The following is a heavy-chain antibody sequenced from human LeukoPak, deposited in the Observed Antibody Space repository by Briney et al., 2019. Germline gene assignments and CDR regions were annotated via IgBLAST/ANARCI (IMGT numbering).Heavy chain of an antibody. CDR3: AGSWFYRDYFEY. J-gene: IGHJ4*02. V-gene: IGHV3-30*03. CDR1: GFPFSSYG. CDR2: LSYDESNE. Sequence: PGGSLRLSCAASGFPFSSYGMHWVRQAPGKGLEWVAVLSYDESNEYYADSVKGRFTISRDNSKNTLYLQMNSLRVEDTAVYYCAGSWFYRDYFEYWGQGTLVTVSS. D-gene: IGHD3-10*01.